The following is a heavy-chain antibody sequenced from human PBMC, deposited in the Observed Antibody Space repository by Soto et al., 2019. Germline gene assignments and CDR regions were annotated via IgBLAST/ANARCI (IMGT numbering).Heavy chain of an antibody. D-gene: IGHD2-2*01. V-gene: IGHV1-69*13. J-gene: IGHJ6*02. Sequence: SVKVSCKASGGTFSSYAISWVRQAPGQGLEWMGGIIPIFGTANYAQKFQGRVTITADESTSTAYMELSSLRSEDTAVYYCAREEDIVLVPAAYGMDVWGQGTTVTVSS. CDR3: AREEDIVLVPAAYGMDV. CDR1: GGTFSSYA. CDR2: IIPIFGTA.